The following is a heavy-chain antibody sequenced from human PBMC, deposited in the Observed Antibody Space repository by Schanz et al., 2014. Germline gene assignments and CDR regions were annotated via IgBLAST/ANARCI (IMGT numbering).Heavy chain of an antibody. CDR1: GFTLSNYA. J-gene: IGHJ4*02. CDR2: ISGSSRTI. CDR3: ARPPHDSSGYYPFDY. D-gene: IGHD3-22*01. V-gene: IGHV3-48*04. Sequence: EMQLLESGGGLAQPGGSLRLSCAASGFTLSNYAMSWVRQAPGKGLEWVSYISGSSRTIYYADSMKGRFTISRDNAKNSLYLQMNSLRAEDTAVYYCARPPHDSSGYYPFDYWGQGTLVTVSS.